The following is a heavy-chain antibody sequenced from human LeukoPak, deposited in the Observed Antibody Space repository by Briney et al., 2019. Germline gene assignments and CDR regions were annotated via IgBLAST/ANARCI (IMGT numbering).Heavy chain of an antibody. Sequence: GEALQISCKGSGYSFTSNWIGWGRQMPGKGLEGMGIIYPGDSDTRYSPSFQGQVTISADKSISTAYLQWSSLKASDTAMYYCARRAKGLWFGELSQFDYWGQGTLVTVSS. D-gene: IGHD3-10*01. CDR2: IYPGDSDT. J-gene: IGHJ4*02. V-gene: IGHV5-51*01. CDR1: GYSFTSNW. CDR3: ARRAKGLWFGELSQFDY.